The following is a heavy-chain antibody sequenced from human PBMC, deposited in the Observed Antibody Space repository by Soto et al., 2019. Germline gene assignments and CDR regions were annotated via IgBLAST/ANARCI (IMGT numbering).Heavy chain of an antibody. CDR1: GYTFTSYG. V-gene: IGHV1-46*01. Sequence: ASVKVSCKASGYTFTSYGISWVRQAPGQGLEWMGIINPSGGSTSYAQKFQGRVTMTRDTSTSTVYMELSSLRSEDTAVYYCARASSHCTNGVCFDFDYWGQGTLVTVSS. CDR3: ARASSHCTNGVCFDFDY. D-gene: IGHD2-8*01. CDR2: INPSGGST. J-gene: IGHJ4*02.